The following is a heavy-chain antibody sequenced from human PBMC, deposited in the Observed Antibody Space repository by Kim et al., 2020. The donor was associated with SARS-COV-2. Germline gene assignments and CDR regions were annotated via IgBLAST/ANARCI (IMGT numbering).Heavy chain of an antibody. CDR1: GFIFRNYG. CDR3: ARNREAAGSGAHYHYPMDV. V-gene: IGHV3-33*01. J-gene: IGHJ6*02. CDR2: TWYDGNNK. D-gene: IGHD6-13*01. Sequence: GGSLRLSCAASGFIFRNYGMQWVRQAPGKGLEWVALTWYDGNNKYYGDSVKDRFIISRDNSKNSLYLQMNSLRPEDTAVYYCARNREAAGSGAHYHYPMDVWGQGTTVTVSS.